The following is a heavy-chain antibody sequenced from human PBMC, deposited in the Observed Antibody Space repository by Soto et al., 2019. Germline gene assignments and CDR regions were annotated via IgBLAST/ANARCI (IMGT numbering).Heavy chain of an antibody. CDR3: VRGLLRTVVPAAIGWFDP. CDR1: GGSFSGYY. Sequence: QVQLQQWGAGLLKPSETLSLTCAVYGGSFSGYYWSWIRQPPGKGLEWIGEINHSGSTNYNPSLKSRVTISVDTSKNQFSLKLSSVTAADTAVYYCVRGLLRTVVPAAIGWFDPWGQGTLVTVSS. V-gene: IGHV4-34*01. CDR2: INHSGST. J-gene: IGHJ5*02. D-gene: IGHD2-2*02.